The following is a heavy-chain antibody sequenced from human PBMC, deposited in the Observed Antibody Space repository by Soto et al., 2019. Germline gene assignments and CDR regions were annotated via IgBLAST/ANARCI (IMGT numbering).Heavy chain of an antibody. Sequence: ASVKVSCKASGFTFSSYAMSWVRQAPGKGLEWVSAISGSGGSTYYADSVKGRFTISRDNSKNTLYLQMNSLRAEDTAVYYCAKGDHVFLWFGHPGAFDIWGKGTMVPVPS. CDR1: GFTFSSYA. J-gene: IGHJ3*02. CDR2: ISGSGGST. V-gene: IGHV3-23*01. D-gene: IGHD3-10*01. CDR3: AKGDHVFLWFGHPGAFDI.